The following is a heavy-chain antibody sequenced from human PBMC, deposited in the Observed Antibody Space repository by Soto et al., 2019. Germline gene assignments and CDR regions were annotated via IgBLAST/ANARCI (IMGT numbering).Heavy chain of an antibody. CDR1: GFTLSGYA. CDR2: ISSNGVGT. V-gene: IGHV3-64*01. D-gene: IGHD6-6*01. CDR3: ARRARPDFYYMDV. Sequence: EVQLAESGGGLAQPGGSLRLSCAASGFTLSGYAMDWVRQAPGMGLEYVSGISSNGVGTYYANSVQGRFTISRDNSKNTVYLQMGSLRPEDMAVYYCARRARPDFYYMDVWGKGTTVTVSS. J-gene: IGHJ6*03.